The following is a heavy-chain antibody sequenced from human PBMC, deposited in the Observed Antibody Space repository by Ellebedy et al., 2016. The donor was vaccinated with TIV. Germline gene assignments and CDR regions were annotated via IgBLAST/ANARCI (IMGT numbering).Heavy chain of an antibody. CDR2: ITISGDAT. J-gene: IGHJ4*01. CDR1: GFTFSSHA. Sequence: PGGSLRLSCVVSGFTFSSHAMTWVRQAPGQGLEWVSSITISGDATYYADTLKGRFTISRDNSKNTLYLQMASLRAEDTAVYYCATEVRPNDYWGRGTLVTVSS. CDR3: ATEVRPNDY. V-gene: IGHV3-23*01.